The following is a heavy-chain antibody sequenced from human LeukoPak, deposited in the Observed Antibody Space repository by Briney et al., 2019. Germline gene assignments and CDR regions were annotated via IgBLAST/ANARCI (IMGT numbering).Heavy chain of an antibody. V-gene: IGHV3-7*01. CDR2: INQETSET. J-gene: IGHJ4*02. CDR3: AREVDRAFGY. Sequence: GGSLRLSCAASGFSFSSYWMSWVCQAPGKGPEWVANINQETSETYYVDSVRGRFTISRDNAERSLHLQMNSLRVDDTAVYYCAREVDRAFGYWGQGTLVTVSS. D-gene: IGHD2-15*01. CDR1: GFSFSSYW.